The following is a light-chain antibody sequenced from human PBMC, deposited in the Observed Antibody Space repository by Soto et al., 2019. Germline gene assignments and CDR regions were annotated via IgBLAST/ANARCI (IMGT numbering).Light chain of an antibody. V-gene: IGKV3-20*01. J-gene: IGKJ5*01. CDR3: QQYGSSPIT. CDR2: AAS. Sequence: EIVLMQSPGTLSLSPGERATLSCRASQSVSSSYLAWYQQKPGQAPRLLIYAASSRATAIPDRFSGIGSGTDFTLTISGLKPEDFAVYYCQQYGSSPITFGQGTRLEIK. CDR1: QSVSSSY.